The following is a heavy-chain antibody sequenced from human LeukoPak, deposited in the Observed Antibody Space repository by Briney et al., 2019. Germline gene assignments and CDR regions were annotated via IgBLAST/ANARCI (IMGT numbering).Heavy chain of an antibody. CDR2: IYHGGTT. Sequence: PSETLSVTCAVSGGSITSSHWWSWARQPPGKGLEWIGEIYHGGTTNYNPSLKSRVTMSVDESKNQFSLKLSSVTAADTAVYYCATYFYGGDYASYYFDYWGQGTLVTVSS. CDR1: GGSITSSHW. V-gene: IGHV4-4*02. D-gene: IGHD4-23*01. J-gene: IGHJ4*02. CDR3: ATYFYGGDYASYYFDY.